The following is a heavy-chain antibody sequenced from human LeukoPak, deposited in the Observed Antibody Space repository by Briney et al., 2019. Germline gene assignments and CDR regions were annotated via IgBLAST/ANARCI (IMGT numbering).Heavy chain of an antibody. CDR1: GFTFSDYY. CDR3: AGYGSGSYYDAFDI. CDR2: ISTYGSTI. J-gene: IGHJ3*02. V-gene: IGHV3-11*04. Sequence: PGGSLRLSCAASGFTFSDYYMTWIRQAPGKGLEWVSSISTYGSTIYYADSVKGRFTISRDNAKNSLYLQMNSLRAEDTAVYYCAGYGSGSYYDAFDIWGQGTMVTVSS. D-gene: IGHD3-10*01.